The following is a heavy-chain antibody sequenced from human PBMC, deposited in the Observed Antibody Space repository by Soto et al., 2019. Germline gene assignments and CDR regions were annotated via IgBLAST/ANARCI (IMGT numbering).Heavy chain of an antibody. CDR3: ARGSLLDFWSGYYKGISWFDP. Sequence: ASVKVSCKASGYTFTSYDINWVRQATGQGLEWRGWMNPNSGNTGDAQKFQGRVTMTRNTSISTAYMELSSLRSEDTAVYYCARGSLLDFWSGYYKGISWFDPWGQGTLVTVSS. V-gene: IGHV1-8*01. D-gene: IGHD3-3*01. J-gene: IGHJ5*02. CDR2: MNPNSGNT. CDR1: GYTFTSYD.